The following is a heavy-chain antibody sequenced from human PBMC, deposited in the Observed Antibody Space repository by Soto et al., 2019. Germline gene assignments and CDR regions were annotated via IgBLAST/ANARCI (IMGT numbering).Heavy chain of an antibody. CDR2: IFWDDDK. Sequence: SGPTLANPTQTLTLTYNFSGYSLSTSGEGVGWIRKPPGKALERLALIFWDDDKRDSPSLKSRLNITKDPSKTQVVLTMTNMDPVDTATYYCARTFITIFRGVWFDPWGQGTLVTVSS. D-gene: IGHD3-10*01. V-gene: IGHV2-5*02. CDR3: ARTFITIFRGVWFDP. J-gene: IGHJ5*02. CDR1: GYSLSTSGEG.